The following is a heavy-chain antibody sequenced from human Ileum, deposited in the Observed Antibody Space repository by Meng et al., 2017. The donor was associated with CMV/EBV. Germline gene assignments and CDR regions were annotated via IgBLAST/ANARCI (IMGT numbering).Heavy chain of an antibody. CDR1: GYTFTSYD. J-gene: IGHJ4*02. D-gene: IGHD3-22*01. CDR2: MNPNSGNT. V-gene: IGHV1-8*01. Sequence: ASVKVSCKASGYTFTSYDINWVRQATGQGLEWMGWMNPNSGNTGYAQKFQGRVTMTRNTSISTAYMELSSLRSEDTAVYYCARGSWYYDSIGYTYYFDYWGQGTLVTVSS. CDR3: ARGSWYYDSIGYTYYFDY.